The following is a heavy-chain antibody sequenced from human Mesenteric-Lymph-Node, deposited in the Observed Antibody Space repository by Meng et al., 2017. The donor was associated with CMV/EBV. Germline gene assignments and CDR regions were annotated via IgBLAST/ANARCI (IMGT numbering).Heavy chain of an antibody. Sequence: ASVQVSCKASGYSFSNYDIHWVRQAPGQGLEWMGWMNPDSGDTGYAQKFQGRVTITRHTSINTAYMEVSSLRFEDTAVYYCARAYAFWSGQMDVWGQGTTVTVSS. D-gene: IGHD3-3*01. J-gene: IGHJ6*02. V-gene: IGHV1-8*03. CDR3: ARAYAFWSGQMDV. CDR2: MNPDSGDT. CDR1: GYSFSNYD.